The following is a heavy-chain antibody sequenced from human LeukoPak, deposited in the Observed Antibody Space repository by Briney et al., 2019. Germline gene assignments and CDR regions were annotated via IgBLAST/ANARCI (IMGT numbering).Heavy chain of an antibody. CDR1: GDSVSSSNTS. J-gene: IGHJ4*02. CDR2: TFYRSEWHN. D-gene: IGHD6-13*01. Sequence: SQTLSLTCAISGDSVSSSNTSWNWIRQSPSRGLEWLGRTFYRSEWHNEYAVAVKSQITIKPDTSKNQFSLQLNSVTPEDTAMYYCARAGYSRSWYAYYDYWGQGTLVTVSS. CDR3: ARAGYSRSWYAYYDY. V-gene: IGHV6-1*01.